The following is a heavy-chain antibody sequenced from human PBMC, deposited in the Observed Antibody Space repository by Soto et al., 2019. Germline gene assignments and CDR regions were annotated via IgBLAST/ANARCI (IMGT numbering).Heavy chain of an antibody. CDR3: ARGSSRCAY. CDR1: GGSISSFY. J-gene: IGHJ4*02. V-gene: IGHV4-4*07. Sequence: QVQLQESGPGLVKPSETLPLTCTVSGGSISSFYWSWIRQPAGKGLEWIGRIYSGGRNNYNPSLKIRVTMSVDRSRNQCALRLSSVTAADTVIYYCARGSSRCAYWGQGTLVSVSS. CDR2: IYSGGRN. D-gene: IGHD6-13*01.